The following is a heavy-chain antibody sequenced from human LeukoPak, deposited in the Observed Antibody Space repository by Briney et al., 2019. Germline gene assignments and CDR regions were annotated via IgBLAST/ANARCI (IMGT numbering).Heavy chain of an antibody. Sequence: GGSLRLSCAVSGITVSKYWMHWVRQVPGKGLVWVSRIHSDGSTTDYADSVKGGFTITRDSANNTLYLEMNSLRVEETAVYYCTRDANHYGGMDVWGQGPTVTVYS. CDR2: IHSDGSTT. CDR3: TRDANHYGGMDV. CDR1: GITVSKYW. V-gene: IGHV3-74*01. J-gene: IGHJ6*01.